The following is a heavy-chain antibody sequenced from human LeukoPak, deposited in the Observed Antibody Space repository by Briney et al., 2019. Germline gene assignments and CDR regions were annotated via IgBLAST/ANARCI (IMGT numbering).Heavy chain of an antibody. J-gene: IGHJ4*02. V-gene: IGHV3-23*01. CDR2: ISGCGGGT. D-gene: IGHD3-10*01. CDR3: AKRGVVVRVILGGFHREANYFDS. Sequence: PGGSLRLSCAVSGSTLSNYGMSWVRQAPGKGLEWVAVISGCGGGTTYADSLKGRFTISRDNPTNTLYLQMHSLRADDTAVYFCAKRGVVVRVILGGFHREANYFDSWGQGALVTVSS. CDR1: GSTLSNYG.